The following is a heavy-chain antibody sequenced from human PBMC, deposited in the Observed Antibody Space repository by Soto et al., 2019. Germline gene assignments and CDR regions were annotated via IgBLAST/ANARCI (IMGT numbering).Heavy chain of an antibody. Sequence: ETLYLTCTLSGGSVRAPDWWNWVRQSPDKGLEWIAEVHISGHSNYNPSLRSRVSVSIDSSRNQFYLNLNSVTAADTGIYYCARVRQGCAANNCYFDPWGQGTQVTVSS. V-gene: IGHV4-4*02. CDR3: ARVRQGCAANNCYFDP. J-gene: IGHJ5*01. CDR2: VHISGHS. CDR1: GGSVRAPDW. D-gene: IGHD1-1*01.